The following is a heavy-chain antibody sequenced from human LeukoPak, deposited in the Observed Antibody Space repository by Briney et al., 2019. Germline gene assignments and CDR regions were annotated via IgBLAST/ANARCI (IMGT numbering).Heavy chain of an antibody. J-gene: IGHJ4*02. CDR3: ARDRWFGA. Sequence: SETLSLTCTVSGGSVSSGRYYWGWLRQPPGKGLEWIGYIYYSGSTNYNPSLKSRVTISVDTSKNQFSLKLSSVTAADTAVYYCARDRWFGAWGQGTLVTVSS. CDR2: IYYSGST. V-gene: IGHV4-61*01. D-gene: IGHD3-10*01. CDR1: GGSVSSGRYY.